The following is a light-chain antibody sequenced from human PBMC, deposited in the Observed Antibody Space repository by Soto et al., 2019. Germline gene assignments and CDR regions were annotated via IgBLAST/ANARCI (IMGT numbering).Light chain of an antibody. CDR1: SSVVGGSNG. J-gene: IGLJ1*01. CDR2: DVS. V-gene: IGLV2-18*02. Sequence: QSLLTQPPPLSGSPGQSVALSCTGTSSVVGGSNGVSWYQQPPGTAPKLIIYDVSNRPSGVPDRFSGSKSGNTASLIISGLQAEDEGDYYCSSYTSSSTYVFGTGTKVTVL. CDR3: SSYTSSSTYV.